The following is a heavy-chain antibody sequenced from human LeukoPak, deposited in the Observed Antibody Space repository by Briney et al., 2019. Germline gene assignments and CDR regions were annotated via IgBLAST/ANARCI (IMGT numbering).Heavy chain of an antibody. CDR3: AKAGYCSSTSCSPNYFYYYMDV. V-gene: IGHV3-33*06. CDR1: GFTFSTYG. J-gene: IGHJ6*03. CDR2: IWYDGSNQ. Sequence: GRSLRLSCAASGFTFSTYGMHWVRQAPGKGLEWVALIWYDGSNQYYADPVKGRFTISRDNSQNTLYLQMNSLRAEDTAVYYCAKAGYCSSTSCSPNYFYYYMDVWGKGTTVTVSS. D-gene: IGHD2-2*01.